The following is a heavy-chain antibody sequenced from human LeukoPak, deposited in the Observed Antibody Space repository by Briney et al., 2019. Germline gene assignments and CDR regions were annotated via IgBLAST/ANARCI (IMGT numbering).Heavy chain of an antibody. Sequence: KPSETLSLTCTVSVSGDSFSSYHWSWLRQPPGKELEWIGYISSSGSTSYNPSLKSRLTISVDTSKNQFSLKLSSVTAADTAVYYCARVGRGDHTWGSYSCDHWGQGTLVSVSS. CDR1: GDSFSSYH. J-gene: IGHJ4*02. CDR3: ARVGRGDHTWGSYSCDH. D-gene: IGHD3-16*01. CDR2: ISSSGST. V-gene: IGHV4-59*01.